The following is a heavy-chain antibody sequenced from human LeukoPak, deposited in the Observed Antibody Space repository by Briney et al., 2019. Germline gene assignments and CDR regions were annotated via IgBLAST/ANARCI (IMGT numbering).Heavy chain of an antibody. Sequence: GGSLRLSCAASGFTFSSYAMSWVRQAPGKGLEWVSAISGSGGSTYYADSVKGRFTISRDNSKNTLYLQMNSLRAEDTAVYYCAKVQTYYYDSSAYYVFFYWGQGTLVTVSS. CDR1: GFTFSSYA. CDR2: ISGSGGST. V-gene: IGHV3-23*01. D-gene: IGHD3-22*01. J-gene: IGHJ4*02. CDR3: AKVQTYYYDSSAYYVFFY.